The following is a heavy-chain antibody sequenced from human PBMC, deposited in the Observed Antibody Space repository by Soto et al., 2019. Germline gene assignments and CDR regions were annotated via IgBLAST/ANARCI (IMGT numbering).Heavy chain of an antibody. CDR1: GYSFTIYC. Sequence: PGESLKISCNGAGYSFTIYCIGLVLQMPGKGLEWMGIIYPGDSDTRYSPSFQGQVTISADKSISTAYLQWSSLKASDTAMYYCARHVPPGYGDYVPLFDYWGQGTLVTVSS. J-gene: IGHJ4*02. CDR3: ARHVPPGYGDYVPLFDY. V-gene: IGHV5-51*01. CDR2: IYPGDSDT. D-gene: IGHD4-17*01.